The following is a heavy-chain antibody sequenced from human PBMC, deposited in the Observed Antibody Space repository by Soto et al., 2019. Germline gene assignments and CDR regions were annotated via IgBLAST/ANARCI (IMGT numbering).Heavy chain of an antibody. CDR2: INHSGST. V-gene: IGHV4-34*01. J-gene: IGHJ4*02. CDR1: GGSFSGYY. Sequence: SETLSLTCAVYGGSFSGYYWSWIRQPPGKGLEWIGEINHSGSTNYNPSLKSRVTISVDTSKNQFSLKLSSVTAADTAVYYCARVPGLFDYWGQGTLVTVSS. CDR3: ARVPGLFDY.